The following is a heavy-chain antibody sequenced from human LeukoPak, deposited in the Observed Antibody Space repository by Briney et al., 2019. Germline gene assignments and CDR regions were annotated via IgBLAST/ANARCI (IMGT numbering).Heavy chain of an antibody. D-gene: IGHD1-7*01. CDR1: GLTFSSHG. CDR2: IWYDGSNK. J-gene: IGHJ4*02. V-gene: IGHV3-33*01. CDR3: ASHRGNYPRGYFDY. Sequence: GGSLRLSCAASGLTFSSHGMHWVRQAPGKGLEWVAVIWYDGSNKYYADSVKGRFTISKDNSKNTLYLQMNSLRAEDTAVYYCASHRGNYPRGYFDYWGQGTLVTVSS.